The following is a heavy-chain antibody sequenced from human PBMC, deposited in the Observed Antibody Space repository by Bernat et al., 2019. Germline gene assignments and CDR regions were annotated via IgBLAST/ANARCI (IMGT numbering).Heavy chain of an antibody. CDR3: ARELNGGLEY. Sequence: QVQLVESGGGVVQPGGSLRLSCAASGFTFSTYGMHWVRQAPGKGLEWVAFIRFDGSNQYYADSVKGLFTVSRDNSKNTLFLQMNRVRPGDTAMYYCARELNGGLEYWGQGTLVSVSS. CDR2: IRFDGSNQ. V-gene: IGHV3-30*02. CDR1: GFTFSTYG. J-gene: IGHJ4*02. D-gene: IGHD1-1*01.